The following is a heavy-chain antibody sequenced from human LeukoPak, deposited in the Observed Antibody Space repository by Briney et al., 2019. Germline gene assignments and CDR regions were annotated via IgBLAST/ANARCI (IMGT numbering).Heavy chain of an antibody. V-gene: IGHV3-9*01. CDR1: GFTFDDYA. J-gene: IGHJ4*02. CDR2: ISWNSGTI. CDR3: AKDMHYDSSGYLGY. D-gene: IGHD3-22*01. Sequence: PGRSLRLSCAASGFTFDDYAMHWVRQAPGKGLEWVSGISWNSGTIGYADSGKGRFTISRDNAKNSLYLQMNSLRAEDTALYYCAKDMHYDSSGYLGYWGQGTLVTVSS.